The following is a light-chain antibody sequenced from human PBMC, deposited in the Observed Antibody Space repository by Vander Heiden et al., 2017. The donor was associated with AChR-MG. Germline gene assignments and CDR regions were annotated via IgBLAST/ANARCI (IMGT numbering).Light chain of an antibody. Sequence: QSALTQPPSVSGSPGQSVTISCTGTSSDVGSYNRVSWYQQPPGTAPKRMMDEVSNRPSGVPDRVSGSKSGNKASLTISGLQAEDEADDYCSSYTRSSTEVFGTGTKVTVL. J-gene: IGLJ1*01. CDR3: SSYTRSSTEV. CDR2: EVS. V-gene: IGLV2-18*02. CDR1: SSDVGSYNR.